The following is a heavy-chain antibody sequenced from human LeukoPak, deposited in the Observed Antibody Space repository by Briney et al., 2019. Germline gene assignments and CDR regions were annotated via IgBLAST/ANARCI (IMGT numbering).Heavy chain of an antibody. V-gene: IGHV5-51*01. CDR2: IYPGDSDT. CDR3: ARPVSSSGWYRGAFDI. D-gene: IGHD6-19*01. Sequence: GGALKISCKGAGYSFTSYWIGWGRRKPGKGGEWMGIIYPGDSDTRYSPSFQGQLTISADKSISTAYLQWSSLKASDTAMYYCARPVSSSGWYRGAFDIWGQGTMVTVSS. CDR1: GYSFTSYW. J-gene: IGHJ3*02.